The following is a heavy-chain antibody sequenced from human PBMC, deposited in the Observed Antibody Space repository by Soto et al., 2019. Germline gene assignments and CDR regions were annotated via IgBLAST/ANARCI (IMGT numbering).Heavy chain of an antibody. CDR3: ARDYYDSSGYYD. CDR2: IYYSGST. V-gene: IGHV4-59*01. D-gene: IGHD3-22*01. Sequence: SETLSLTCAVYGGSFSNNYWIWIRQPPGKGLEWIGYIYYSGSTNYNPSLKSRVTISVDTSKNQFSLKLSSVTAADTAVYYCARDYYDSSGYYDWGQGTLVTVSS. CDR1: GGSFSNNY. J-gene: IGHJ4*02.